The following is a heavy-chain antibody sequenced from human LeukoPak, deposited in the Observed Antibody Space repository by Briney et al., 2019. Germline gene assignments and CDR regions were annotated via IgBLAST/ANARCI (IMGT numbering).Heavy chain of an antibody. CDR3: ARDLSLAVAGPVDY. V-gene: IGHV1-18*01. Sequence: GASVKVSCKASGYTFTSYGISWVRQAPGQGLEWMGWISAYNGNTNYAQKLQGRVTMTTDTSTSTAYMELRSLRSDDTAVYYCARDLSLAVAGPVDYWGQGTLDTVSS. CDR2: ISAYNGNT. CDR1: GYTFTSYG. J-gene: IGHJ4*02. D-gene: IGHD6-19*01.